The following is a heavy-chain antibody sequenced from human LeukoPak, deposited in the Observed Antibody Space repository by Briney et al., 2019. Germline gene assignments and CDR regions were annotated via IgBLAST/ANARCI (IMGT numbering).Heavy chain of an antibody. CDR3: AKGLSGGTLRFGTGFDP. CDR1: GFKFSSYA. V-gene: IGHV3-23*01. J-gene: IGHJ5*02. D-gene: IGHD3-10*01. CDR2: ISASGGGT. Sequence: GGSLSLSCAASGFKFSSYAMTWVRQAPGEGLECGSGISASGGGTYDADSVTGQFPVHRDRSKNTLVLQMNRLPAEDTAVNYGAKGLSGGTLRFGTGFDPWGQGTLVTVSS.